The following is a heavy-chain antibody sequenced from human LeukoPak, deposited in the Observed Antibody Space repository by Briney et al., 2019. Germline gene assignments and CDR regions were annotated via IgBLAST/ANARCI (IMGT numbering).Heavy chain of an antibody. CDR3: ARHLTGSSVCIEY. Sequence: SETLSLTCTVSGGSISNYYWSWIRQPPGKGLEWIGYIYTSGSTNYNPSLKSRVTISVDTSKNQFSLKLSSVTAADTAVYYCARHLTGSSVCIEYWGQGTLVTVSS. CDR1: GGSISNYY. J-gene: IGHJ4*02. V-gene: IGHV4-4*09. CDR2: IYTSGST. D-gene: IGHD2-8*02.